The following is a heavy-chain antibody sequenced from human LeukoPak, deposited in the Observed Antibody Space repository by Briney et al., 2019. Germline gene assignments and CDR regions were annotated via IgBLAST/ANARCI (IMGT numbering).Heavy chain of an antibody. CDR1: GFTFSDYD. CDR2: IGIRDDT. D-gene: IGHD5/OR15-5a*01. Sequence: GGSLRLAWAAAGFTFSDYDMHWVRQVPGRGLEWVSAIGIRDDTHYPDSVKGRFTICRENAKNSLYLQMNTLRDGDTAMYYCIRGGIRVSGIDAFDIWGQGTMVTVSS. V-gene: IGHV3-13*01. J-gene: IGHJ3*02. CDR3: IRGGIRVSGIDAFDI.